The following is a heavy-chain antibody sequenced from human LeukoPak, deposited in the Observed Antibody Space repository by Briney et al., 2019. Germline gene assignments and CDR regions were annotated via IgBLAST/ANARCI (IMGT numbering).Heavy chain of an antibody. CDR3: AATYSSGWNFDY. CDR1: GFTVSSYA. J-gene: IGHJ4*02. Sequence: GGSLRLSCAASGFTVSSYAMSWVRQAPGKGLEWVSAISGSGGSTYYADSVKGRFTISRGNSKNTLYLQMNSLRAEDTAVYYCAATYSSGWNFDYWGQGTLVTVSS. D-gene: IGHD6-19*01. V-gene: IGHV3-23*01. CDR2: ISGSGGST.